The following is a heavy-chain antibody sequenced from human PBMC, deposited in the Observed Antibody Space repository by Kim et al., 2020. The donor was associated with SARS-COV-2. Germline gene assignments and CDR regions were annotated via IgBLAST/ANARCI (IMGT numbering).Heavy chain of an antibody. D-gene: IGHD6-19*01. Sequence: SETLSLTCTVSGGSISSYYWSWIRQPPGKGLEWIGYIYYSGSTNYNPSLKSRVTISVDTSKNQFSLKLSSVTAADTAVYYCARGLPFGGEWEQWLVEAHYFDYWGQGTLVTVSS. V-gene: IGHV4-59*13. J-gene: IGHJ4*02. CDR1: GGSISSYY. CDR3: ARGLPFGGEWEQWLVEAHYFDY. CDR2: IYYSGST.